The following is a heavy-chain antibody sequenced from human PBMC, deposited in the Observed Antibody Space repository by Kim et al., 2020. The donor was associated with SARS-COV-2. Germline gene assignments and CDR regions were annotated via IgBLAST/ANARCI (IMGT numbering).Heavy chain of an antibody. Sequence: GGSLRLSCAASGFTFSSYGMHWVRQAPGKGLEWVAVISYDGSNKYYADSVKGRFTISRDNSKNTLYLQMNSLRAEDTAVYYCAKGDSSGYSLTLWGQGTLVTVSS. V-gene: IGHV3-30*18. D-gene: IGHD3-22*01. CDR2: ISYDGSNK. CDR1: GFTFSSYG. J-gene: IGHJ4*02. CDR3: AKGDSSGYSLTL.